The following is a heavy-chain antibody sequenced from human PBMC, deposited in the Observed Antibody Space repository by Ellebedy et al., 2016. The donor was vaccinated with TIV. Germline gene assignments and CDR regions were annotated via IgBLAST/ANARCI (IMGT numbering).Heavy chain of an antibody. V-gene: IGHV3-74*01. CDR1: GFTFSSYW. CDR2: INSAGSST. J-gene: IGHJ4*02. CDR3: ASRGVAVQGADY. Sequence: GESLKISCAASGFTFSSYWIHWLRQAPGKGLVWVSRINSAGSSTSYADSVKGRSTISSDNAKNTLYRQMNSLRAEDTSVYECASRGVAVQGADYWGQGTLVTVSS. D-gene: IGHD3-10*01.